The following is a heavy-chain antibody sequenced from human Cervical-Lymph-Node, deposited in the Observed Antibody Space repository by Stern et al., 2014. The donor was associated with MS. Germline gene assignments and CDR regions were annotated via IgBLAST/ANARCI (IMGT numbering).Heavy chain of an antibody. CDR2: LWYDGSNK. CDR1: GFTFSSYG. D-gene: IGHD2-2*01. Sequence: QVQLVESGGGVVQPGRSLRLSCAASGFTFSSYGMHWVRQAPGTGLELVAVLWYDGSNKYYADSVKGRFTISRDNSKNTLYLQMNILRAEDTAVYYCARDNDIVVLPAALDYWGQGTLVTVSS. V-gene: IGHV3-33*01. J-gene: IGHJ4*02. CDR3: ARDNDIVVLPAALDY.